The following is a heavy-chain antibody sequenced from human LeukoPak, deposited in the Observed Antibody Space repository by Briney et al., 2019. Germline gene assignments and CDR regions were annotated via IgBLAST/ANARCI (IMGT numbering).Heavy chain of an antibody. CDR1: GGSISTSTYY. V-gene: IGHV4-39*01. J-gene: IGHJ4*02. CDR2: IFYTGAT. CDR3: ARRPGYSGSQRGYYNY. Sequence: PSETLSLTCTVSGGSISTSTYYWGWIRQPPGQGPEWIGSIFYTGATYYSPSLKTRVTMSVDTSKNQFSLKLNSVTAADTAVYYCARRPGYSGSQRGYYNYWGQGTLVTVSS. D-gene: IGHD5-12*01.